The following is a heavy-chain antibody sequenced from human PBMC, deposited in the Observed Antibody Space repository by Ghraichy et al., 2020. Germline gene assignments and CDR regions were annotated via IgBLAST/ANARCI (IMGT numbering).Heavy chain of an antibody. CDR3: ARLGSGSFNYYYFYMDV. J-gene: IGHJ6*03. V-gene: IGHV4-59*08. Sequence: ETLSLTCNVSGAPITNFYWTWIRQPPGKGLEWIGYILHSGITDYNPSLKSRLTMSVDTAKKQFSLSLRSVTASDTAVYYCARLGSGSFNYYYFYMDVWGKGTTVTVSS. D-gene: IGHD1-26*01. CDR1: GAPITNFY. CDR2: ILHSGIT.